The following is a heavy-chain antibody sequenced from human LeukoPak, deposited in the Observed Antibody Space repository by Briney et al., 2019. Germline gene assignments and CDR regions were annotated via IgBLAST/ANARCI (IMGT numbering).Heavy chain of an antibody. D-gene: IGHD4-17*01. CDR3: ARGYYGDSFDY. CDR1: GFTFSSYW. Sequence: PGGSLRLSCAASGFTFSSYWMSWVRQAPGKGLEWVANIKQDGSEKYYVDSVKGRFSISRDNAKNSLYLQMNSLRAEDTAVYYCARGYYGDSFDYWGQGTLVTVSS. J-gene: IGHJ4*02. CDR2: IKQDGSEK. V-gene: IGHV3-7*04.